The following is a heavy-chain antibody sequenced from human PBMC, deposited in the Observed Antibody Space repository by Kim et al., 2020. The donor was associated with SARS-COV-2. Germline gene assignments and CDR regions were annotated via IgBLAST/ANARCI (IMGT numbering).Heavy chain of an antibody. V-gene: IGHV3-30*03. CDR2: FTIDGRNK. CDR3: VRDFCGYGDYYYDY. J-gene: IGHJ4*02. D-gene: IGHD3-22*01. CDR1: GFTFSDFG. Sequence: GGSLRLSCTASGFTFSDFGMHWVRQAPGKGLEWVAVFTIDGRNKYYADSVKGRFTISRDNSKRTLYLQMNNLRSDDTGMYYCVRDFCGYGDYYYDYWIQGTLLTVPS.